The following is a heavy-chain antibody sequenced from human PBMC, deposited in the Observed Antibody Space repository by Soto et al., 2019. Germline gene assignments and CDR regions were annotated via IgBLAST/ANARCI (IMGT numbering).Heavy chain of an antibody. V-gene: IGHV3-49*03. CDR3: SRKYTYYYGSGRYFDY. J-gene: IGHJ4*02. CDR2: IRSKAYGGTT. CDR1: GFTFGDYA. Sequence: GGSLRLSCTASGFTFGDYAMSWFRQAPGKGLEWVGFIRSKAYGGTTEYAASVKGRFTISRDDSKSIAYLQINSLKTEDTAVYYCSRKYTYYYGSGRYFDYWGQGTLVTVSS. D-gene: IGHD3-10*01.